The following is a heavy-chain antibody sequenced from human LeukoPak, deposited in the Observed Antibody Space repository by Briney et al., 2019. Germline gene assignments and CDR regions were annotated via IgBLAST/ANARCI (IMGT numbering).Heavy chain of an antibody. J-gene: IGHJ3*02. CDR2: IYYSGST. CDR3: ARNYYDILTGYYPRLNAFDI. Sequence: SETLSLTCTVSGGSISSSSYYWSWIRQPPGKGLEWIGYIYYSGSTNYKSSLKSRVTISVDTSKNQFSLKLSSLTAADTAVYYCARNYYDILTGYYPRLNAFDIWGQGTMVTVSS. D-gene: IGHD3-9*01. V-gene: IGHV4-61*01. CDR1: GGSISSSSYY.